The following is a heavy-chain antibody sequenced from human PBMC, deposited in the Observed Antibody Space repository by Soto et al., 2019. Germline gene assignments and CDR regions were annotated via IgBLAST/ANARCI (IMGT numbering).Heavy chain of an antibody. Sequence: QVKLVQSGTEVKKPGASIHVSCKASGSTFATSSMSWVRLAHRQGFEWMGWIGVYNGNTNYDQNQQDKVTMTIDTYTNTAYLEVRYMGSDDTAVYYYARAGQDYEASGYVNWGQGTLVTVSS. CDR3: ARAGQDYEASGYVN. CDR2: IGVYNGNT. V-gene: IGHV1-18*01. D-gene: IGHD3-22*01. J-gene: IGHJ4*02. CDR1: GSTFATSS.